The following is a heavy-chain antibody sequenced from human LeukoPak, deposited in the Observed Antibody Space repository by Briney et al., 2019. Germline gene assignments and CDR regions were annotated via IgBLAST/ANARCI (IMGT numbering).Heavy chain of an antibody. Sequence: ASVKVSCKASGYTFTGYYMHWVRQAPGQGLEWMGWINPNSGGTNYAQKFQGRVTMTRDTSISTAYMELSRLRSDDTAVYYCARDITVWLDIVVVPAAINYYGMDVWGQGTTVTVSS. D-gene: IGHD2-2*03. CDR3: ARDITVWLDIVVVPAAINYYGMDV. CDR2: INPNSGGT. CDR1: GYTFTGYY. V-gene: IGHV1-2*02. J-gene: IGHJ6*02.